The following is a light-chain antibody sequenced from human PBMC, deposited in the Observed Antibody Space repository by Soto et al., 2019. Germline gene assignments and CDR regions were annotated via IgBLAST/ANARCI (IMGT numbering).Light chain of an antibody. V-gene: IGKV3-15*01. Sequence: PATLSVSPGERATLSCRASQSVNSNLVWYQQKPGQAPRLLIFGASTRATGIPARFSGSGSGTEFTLTITSLQSEDFAIYYCQPYNNWPLTFGGGTKVDI. J-gene: IGKJ4*01. CDR3: QPYNNWPLT. CDR1: QSVNSN. CDR2: GAS.